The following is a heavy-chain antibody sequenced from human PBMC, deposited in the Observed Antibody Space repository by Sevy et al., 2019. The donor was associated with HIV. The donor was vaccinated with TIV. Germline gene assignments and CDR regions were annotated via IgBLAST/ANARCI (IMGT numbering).Heavy chain of an antibody. CDR3: AKDLAGPGRRYFDY. CDR1: GFTFSNFG. V-gene: IGHV3-30*02. J-gene: IGHJ4*02. D-gene: IGHD6-13*01. Sequence: GGSLRLSCAASGFTFSNFGMHWVRQVPGKGLEWVTFVRYDGSDKYYAASVKGRFTISRDDSKNTLYLQMDSLRAEDTAIYYCAKDLAGPGRRYFDYWGQGTLVTVSS. CDR2: VRYDGSDK.